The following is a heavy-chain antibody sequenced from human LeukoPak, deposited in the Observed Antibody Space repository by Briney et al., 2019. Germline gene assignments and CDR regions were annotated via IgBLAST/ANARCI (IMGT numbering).Heavy chain of an antibody. CDR2: ISGSGGST. J-gene: IGHJ3*02. Sequence: GGSLRLSCAASGFTFSSYAMSWVRQAPGKGLEWVSAISGSGGSTYYADSVKGRFTISRDNSKNTLYLQMNSLRAEDTAVYYCAKDRLRYFDWLLYPDAFDIWGQGTMVTVSS. CDR3: AKDRLRYFDWLLYPDAFDI. D-gene: IGHD3-9*01. V-gene: IGHV3-23*01. CDR1: GFTFSSYA.